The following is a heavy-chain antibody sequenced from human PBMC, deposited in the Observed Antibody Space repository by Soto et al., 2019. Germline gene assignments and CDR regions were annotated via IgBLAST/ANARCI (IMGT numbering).Heavy chain of an antibody. V-gene: IGHV3-48*01. Sequence: EVQLVESGGGLVQPGGSLRLSCAASGFTFSSYSMNWVRQAPGKGLEWVSYISSSSSNIYYADSVKGRFTISRDNAKNSMDLQMNSMRAEDTAVYYCASDDFWSGYCFDYWGQGTLVTVSS. J-gene: IGHJ4*02. CDR3: ASDDFWSGYCFDY. CDR2: ISSSSSNI. D-gene: IGHD3-3*01. CDR1: GFTFSSYS.